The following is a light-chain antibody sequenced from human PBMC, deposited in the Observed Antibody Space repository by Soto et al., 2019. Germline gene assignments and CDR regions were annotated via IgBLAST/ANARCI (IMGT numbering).Light chain of an antibody. CDR1: QSVRSE. J-gene: IGKJ4*01. CDR3: QQYERWPPLT. V-gene: IGKV3-15*01. Sequence: EIVMTHSPASLSVSPGERVTLSCRASQSVRSELAWYQQKSGHPPRLLIYGASTRATGIPARFSGSGSGTEVTLTINDLQAEDFAVYYCQQYERWPPLTFGGGTKVEIK. CDR2: GAS.